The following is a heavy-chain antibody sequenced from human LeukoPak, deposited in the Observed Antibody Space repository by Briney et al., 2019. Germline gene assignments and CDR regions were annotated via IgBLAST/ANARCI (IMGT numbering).Heavy chain of an antibody. J-gene: IGHJ6*03. Sequence: PGGSLRLSCAASGFTFSSYNVNWVRQALRKGVEWVSSITTGNSFLYFADSVKGRFTISRDHANNSLYLQMNSLRADDTAVYYCARGAATRKSGFYYYYMDVWGKGTTVTVSS. CDR2: ITTGNSFL. CDR3: ARGAATRKSGFYYYYMDV. CDR1: GFTFSSYN. V-gene: IGHV3-21*01. D-gene: IGHD5-12*01.